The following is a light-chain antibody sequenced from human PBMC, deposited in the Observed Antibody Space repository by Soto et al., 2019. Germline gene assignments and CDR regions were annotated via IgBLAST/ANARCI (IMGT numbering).Light chain of an antibody. J-gene: IGLJ2*01. CDR2: GIN. CDR1: SSNIGAGYD. Sequence: QAVVTQPPSVSGAPGQRVTISCTGSSSNIGAGYDVHWYQQLPGTAPKLLIYGINNRPSGVPDRFSGSKSGTSASLAITGLQAEDEADYYCLSYDSSLSGSRVFGGGTKLTVL. CDR3: LSYDSSLSGSRV. V-gene: IGLV1-40*01.